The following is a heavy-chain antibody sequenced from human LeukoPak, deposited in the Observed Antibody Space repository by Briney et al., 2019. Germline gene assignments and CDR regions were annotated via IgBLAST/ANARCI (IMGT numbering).Heavy chain of an antibody. CDR2: INSDGSST. J-gene: IGHJ4*02. D-gene: IGHD1-26*01. CDR3: ASMWEGGY. Sequence: GGSLRLSCAASGFTFSNHWMHWVRQAPVKGLIWVSRINSDGSSTTYADSVKGRFTISRDNAKNSLYLQLNSLRADDTAVYYCASMWEGGYWGQGTLVTVSS. V-gene: IGHV3-74*01. CDR1: GFTFSNHW.